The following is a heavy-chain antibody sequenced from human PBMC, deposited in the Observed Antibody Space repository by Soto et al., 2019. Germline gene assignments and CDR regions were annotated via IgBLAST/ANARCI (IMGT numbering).Heavy chain of an antibody. J-gene: IGHJ4*02. Sequence: GASVKVSCKASGYTFTSYAMHWVRQAPGQRLEWMGWINAGNGNTKYSQKFQGRVTITRDTSASTAYMELSSLRSEDTAVYYCARDRTSQGYSYGSYYFYYWGQGTLVPVSS. D-gene: IGHD5-18*01. CDR3: ARDRTSQGYSYGSYYFYY. CDR2: INAGNGNT. CDR1: GYTFTSYA. V-gene: IGHV1-3*01.